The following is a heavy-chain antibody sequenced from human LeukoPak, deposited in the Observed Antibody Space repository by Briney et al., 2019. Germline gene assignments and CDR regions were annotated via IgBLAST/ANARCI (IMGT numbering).Heavy chain of an antibody. CDR3: ARESDSGWRNKFDY. Sequence: SETLSLTCAVYGGSFSGYYWRWIRQPPGKGLEWIGEINHSGSTNYNPSLKSRVTISVDTSKNQFSLKLSSVTAADTAVYYCARESDSGWRNKFDYWGQGTLVTVSS. CDR2: INHSGST. J-gene: IGHJ4*02. CDR1: GGSFSGYY. V-gene: IGHV4-34*01. D-gene: IGHD6-19*01.